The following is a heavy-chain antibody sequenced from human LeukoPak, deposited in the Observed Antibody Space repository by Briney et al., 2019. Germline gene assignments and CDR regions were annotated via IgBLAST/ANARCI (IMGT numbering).Heavy chain of an antibody. D-gene: IGHD6-19*01. CDR1: GGSIVRNY. Sequence: PSETLSLTCTVSGGSIVRNYWSWIRQPPGKGLEWIGYVYNSGSTNYNPSLKSRVTISVDTSKNQFSLKLSSVTAADTAVYYCARDSVAVVIWGQGTMVTVSS. J-gene: IGHJ3*02. CDR2: VYNSGST. V-gene: IGHV4-59*01. CDR3: ARDSVAVVI.